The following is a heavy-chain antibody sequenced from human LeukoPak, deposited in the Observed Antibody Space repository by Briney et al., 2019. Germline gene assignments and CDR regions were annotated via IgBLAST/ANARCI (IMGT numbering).Heavy chain of an antibody. J-gene: IGHJ3*02. D-gene: IGHD3-22*01. CDR1: GFTVSSNY. CDR3: ARDKYYDSSGYYYGGALDI. Sequence: GGSLRLSCAAPGFTVSSNYMSWVRQAPGKGLEWVSVIYSGGSTYYADSVKGRFTISRDNSKNTLYLQMNSLRAEDTAVYYCARDKYYDSSGYYYGGALDIWGQGTMVTVSS. CDR2: IYSGGST. V-gene: IGHV3-66*01.